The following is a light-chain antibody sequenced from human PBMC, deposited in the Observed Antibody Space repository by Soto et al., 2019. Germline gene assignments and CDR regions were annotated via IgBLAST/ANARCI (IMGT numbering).Light chain of an antibody. J-gene: IGKJ1*01. CDR2: GAS. CDR3: QQYDRSPKT. CDR1: QSVSSSY. V-gene: IGKV3-20*01. Sequence: IVLSQSACALSLSPGERATLSCRASQSVSSSYLACCHQKTRQAPTLLLYGASSRATGIADRISGSGCGTAFSITIIRLEPEDFAVYYCQQYDRSPKTFGQGTNVDI.